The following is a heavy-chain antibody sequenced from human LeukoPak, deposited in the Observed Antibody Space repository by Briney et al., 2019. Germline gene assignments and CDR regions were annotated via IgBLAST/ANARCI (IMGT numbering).Heavy chain of an antibody. CDR3: AREDPYDFWSGYYLFDP. J-gene: IGHJ5*02. CDR2: IYCSGST. Sequence: SETLSLTCTVSGGSISSSSYYWGWIRQPPGKGLEWIGSIYCSGSTYYNPSLKSRVTISVDTSKNQFSLKLSSVTAADTAVYYCAREDPYDFWSGYYLFDPWGQGTLVTVSS. CDR1: GGSISSSSYY. D-gene: IGHD3-3*01. V-gene: IGHV4-39*07.